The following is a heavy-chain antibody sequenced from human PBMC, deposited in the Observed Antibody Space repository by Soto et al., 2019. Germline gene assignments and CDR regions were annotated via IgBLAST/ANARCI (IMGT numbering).Heavy chain of an antibody. V-gene: IGHV4-30-2*01. J-gene: IGHJ5*02. D-gene: IGHD7-27*01. Sequence: QLQLQESGSGLVKPSQTLSLTCAVSGGSISSGTYSWSWIRQPPGKGLEWIGYIYHSGSTYYNPSLKSRLTMSLDMSKNQFSLTLSSVTAADTAVYYCARNLGPYNWFDPWGQGTLVTVSS. CDR1: GGSISSGTYS. CDR2: IYHSGST. CDR3: ARNLGPYNWFDP.